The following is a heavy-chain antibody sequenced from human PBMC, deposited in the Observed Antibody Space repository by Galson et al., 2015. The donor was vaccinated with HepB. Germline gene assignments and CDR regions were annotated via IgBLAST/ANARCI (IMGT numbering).Heavy chain of an antibody. CDR1: GFTFGDYA. CDR2: IRSKAYGGTT. Sequence: SLRLSCAASGFTFGDYAMSWFRQAPGKGLEWVGFIRSKAYGGTTEYAASVKGRFTISRDDSKSIAYLQMNSLKTEDTAVYYCTRVAFTRVRGVIIPSDYWGQGTLVTVSS. D-gene: IGHD3-10*01. J-gene: IGHJ4*02. V-gene: IGHV3-49*03. CDR3: TRVAFTRVRGVIIPSDY.